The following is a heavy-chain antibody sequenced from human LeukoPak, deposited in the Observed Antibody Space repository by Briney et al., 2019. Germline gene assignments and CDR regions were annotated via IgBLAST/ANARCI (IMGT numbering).Heavy chain of an antibody. CDR2: INPNSGGT. V-gene: IGHV1-2*04. D-gene: IGHD1-1*01. J-gene: IGHJ3*02. CDR1: GYTFTGYY. CDR3: ARDARTIKERSDAFDI. Sequence: ASVKVSCKASGYTFTGYYMHWVRQAPGQGLEWMGWINPNSGGTNYAQKFQGWVTMTRDTSISTAYMELSRLRSDDTAVYYCARDARTIKERSDAFDIWGQGTMVTVSS.